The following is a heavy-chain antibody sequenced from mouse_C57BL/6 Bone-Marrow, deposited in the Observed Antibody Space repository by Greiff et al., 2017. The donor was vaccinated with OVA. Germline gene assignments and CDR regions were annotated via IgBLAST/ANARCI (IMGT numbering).Heavy chain of an antibody. CDR3: ARWGNLGAY. CDR2: IYPGDGDT. D-gene: IGHD2-1*01. Sequence: QVQLQQSGPELVKPGASVKISCKASGYAFSSSWMNWVKQRPGKGLEWIGRIYPGDGDTNYNGKFKGKATLTADKSSSTAYMHLSSLTSEDSAVYFCARWGNLGAYWGQGTLVTVSA. J-gene: IGHJ3*01. CDR1: GYAFSSSW. V-gene: IGHV1-82*01.